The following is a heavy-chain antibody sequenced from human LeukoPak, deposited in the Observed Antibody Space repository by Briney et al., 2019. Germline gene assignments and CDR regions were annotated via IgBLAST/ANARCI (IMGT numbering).Heavy chain of an antibody. J-gene: IGHJ4*02. Sequence: PSETLSLTCAVYGGSFSGYYWSWIRQPPGKGLEWIGEINHSGSTNYNPSLKSRVTISVDKSKNQFSLKLSSVTAADTAVYYCARAQQQQEFDYWGQGTLVTVSS. CDR3: ARAQQQQEFDY. D-gene: IGHD6-13*01. CDR2: INHSGST. CDR1: GGSFSGYY. V-gene: IGHV4-34*01.